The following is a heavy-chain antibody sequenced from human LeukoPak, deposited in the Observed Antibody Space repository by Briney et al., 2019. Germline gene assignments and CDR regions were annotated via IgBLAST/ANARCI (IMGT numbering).Heavy chain of an antibody. CDR3: ARARGTFGSGSYWSWFDP. D-gene: IGHD3-10*01. V-gene: IGHV3-7*01. CDR1: GFTFSSYW. Sequence: GGSLRLSCAASGFTFSSYWMSWVRQAPGKGLEWVANIKQAGSERYYVDSVKGRFTISRDNAKNSLYLQMNSLRAEDTAVYYCARARGTFGSGSYWSWFDPWGQGTLVTVSS. J-gene: IGHJ5*02. CDR2: IKQAGSER.